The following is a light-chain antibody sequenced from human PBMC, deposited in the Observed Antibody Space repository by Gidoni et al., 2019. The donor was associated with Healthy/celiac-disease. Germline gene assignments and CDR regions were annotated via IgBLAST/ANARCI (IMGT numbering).Light chain of an antibody. J-gene: IGKJ1*01. CDR2: GAS. Sequence: EIVLTLSPGTLSLSPGERATLSCRASQSVSSSYLAWYQLKPGQAPRLLIYGASSRATGIPDRFSGSGSGTDFTLTISRLEPEDFAVYYCQQYGSSPWTFGQGTKVEIK. CDR3: QQYGSSPWT. V-gene: IGKV3-20*01. CDR1: QSVSSSY.